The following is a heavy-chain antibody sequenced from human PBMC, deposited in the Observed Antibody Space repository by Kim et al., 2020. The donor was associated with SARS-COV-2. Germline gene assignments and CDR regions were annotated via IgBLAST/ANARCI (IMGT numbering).Heavy chain of an antibody. V-gene: IGHV4-39*07. CDR2: IYYSGST. CDR1: GGSISSSSYY. Sequence: SETLSLTCTVSGGSISSSSYYWGWIRQPPGKGLEWIGSIYYSGSTYYNPSLKSRVTISVDTSKNQFSLKLSSVTAADTAVYYCARDPLAYGMDVWGQGTTVTVSS. J-gene: IGHJ6*02. CDR3: ARDPLAYGMDV.